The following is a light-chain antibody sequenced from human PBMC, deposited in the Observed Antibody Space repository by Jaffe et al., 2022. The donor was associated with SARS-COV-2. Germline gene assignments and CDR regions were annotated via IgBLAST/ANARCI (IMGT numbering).Light chain of an antibody. CDR3: QQSYSAPLYT. CDR1: QTIISY. V-gene: IGKV1-39*01. Sequence: DIQMTQSPSSLSASVGDRVTISCRASQTIISYLNWYQQKPGKAPKLLIYAASRLQSGVPSRFSGSGSGTDFTLTISSLQPEDFATYFCQQSYSAPLYTFGQGTKLEIK. CDR2: AAS. J-gene: IGKJ2*01.